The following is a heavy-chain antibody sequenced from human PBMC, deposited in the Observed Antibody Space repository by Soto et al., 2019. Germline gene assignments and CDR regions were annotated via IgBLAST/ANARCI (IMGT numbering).Heavy chain of an antibody. CDR3: ARGGSSRLTGDAFDI. CDR2: ISAYNGNT. D-gene: IGHD7-27*01. V-gene: IGHV1-18*01. Sequence: ASVKVSCKASGYTFTSYGISWVRQAPGQGLEWMGWISAYNGNTNYAQKLQGRVTMTTDTSTSTAYMELRSLRSDDTAVYYGARGGSSRLTGDAFDIWGQGTMVTVSS. J-gene: IGHJ3*02. CDR1: GYTFTSYG.